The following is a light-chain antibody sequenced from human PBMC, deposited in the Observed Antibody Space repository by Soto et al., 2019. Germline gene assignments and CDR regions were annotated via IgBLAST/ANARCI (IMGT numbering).Light chain of an antibody. V-gene: IGKV4-1*01. CDR3: QQCYSTPWT. CDR2: SAS. Sequence: DIVMTQSPDSLAVALGEGATINCKSSQSVLYSSKNKNYLAWYLHKPGQPHKLLIYSASTRESGVPDRFSGSGSGTDFTPTISSLQAEDVAVYFSQQCYSTPWTFGQGNKVEV. J-gene: IGKJ1*01. CDR1: QSVLYSSKNKNY.